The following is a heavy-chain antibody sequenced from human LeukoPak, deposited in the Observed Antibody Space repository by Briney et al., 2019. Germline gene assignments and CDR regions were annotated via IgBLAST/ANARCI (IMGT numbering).Heavy chain of an antibody. J-gene: IGHJ4*02. D-gene: IGHD4-11*01. V-gene: IGHV3-33*01. Sequence: GVSLRLSCAASGFTFSSYGMHWVRQAPGKGLEWVAVIWYDGSNKYYTDSVKGRFTISRDNSKNTLYLQMNSLRAEDTAVYYCARDRGQFSNYFDFWGQGTLVTVSS. CDR3: ARDRGQFSNYFDF. CDR2: IWYDGSNK. CDR1: GFTFSSYG.